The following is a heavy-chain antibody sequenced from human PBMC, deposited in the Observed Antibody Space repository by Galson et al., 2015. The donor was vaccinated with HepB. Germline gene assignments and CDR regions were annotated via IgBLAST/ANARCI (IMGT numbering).Heavy chain of an antibody. CDR1: GYSFTTYW. CDR3: AKPLVRSNGWFHFDY. D-gene: IGHD6-19*01. J-gene: IGHJ4*02. V-gene: IGHV5-51*03. Sequence: QSGAEVKKPGESLKISCKASGYSFTTYWIAWVRQMPGKGLEWMGIIYPGDSDTRYSPPFQGQVTISADKSISTAYLQWSSLKASDTAMYYCAKPLVRSNGWFHFDYWGQGALVTVS. CDR2: IYPGDSDT.